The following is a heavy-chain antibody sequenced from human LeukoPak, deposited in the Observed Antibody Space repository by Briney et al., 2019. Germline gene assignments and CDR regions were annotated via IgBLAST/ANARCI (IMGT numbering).Heavy chain of an antibody. V-gene: IGHV3-74*01. CDR3: ARSVVSTYWYFDL. J-gene: IGHJ2*01. CDR1: GFIFSSYW. CDR2: VYTDGTTT. Sequence: GGSLRLSCAASGFIFSSYWMHWVRQVPGKGLVWVSRVYTDGTTTDFADSVKGRFTVSRDNAKNTLYLQMDSLRAEDTAMYYCARSVVSTYWYFDLWGRGTLATVSS. D-gene: IGHD4-23*01.